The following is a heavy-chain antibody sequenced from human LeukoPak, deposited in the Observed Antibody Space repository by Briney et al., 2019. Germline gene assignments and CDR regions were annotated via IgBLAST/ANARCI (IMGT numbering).Heavy chain of an antibody. Sequence: SETLSLTCTVSVGSISISSYDWGWISQPRGKGLEWIGTFYYSGSTYYHPSLKSRVTISVDTSKDQFSLKLRSVTAADTAVYYCVRHLGPAQIHSYFGYWGQGTLVTVSS. J-gene: IGHJ4*02. V-gene: IGHV4-39*01. CDR1: VGSISISSYD. D-gene: IGHD2-2*01. CDR2: FYYSGST. CDR3: VRHLGPAQIHSYFGY.